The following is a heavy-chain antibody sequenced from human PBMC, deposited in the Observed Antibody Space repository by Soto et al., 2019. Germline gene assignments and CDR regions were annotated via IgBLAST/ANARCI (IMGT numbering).Heavy chain of an antibody. CDR2: IHNSGST. CDR1: GGSITSYY. Sequence: SETLSLTCTVSGGSITSYYWSWIRQPPGKGLEWIGYIHNSGSTSYNPSLQSRVTISADVSKNQFSLDLRSVTTADTAVYYCARRWSGTDYWGHGTLVTVSS. V-gene: IGHV4-59*01. J-gene: IGHJ4*01. D-gene: IGHD3-10*01. CDR3: ARRWSGTDY.